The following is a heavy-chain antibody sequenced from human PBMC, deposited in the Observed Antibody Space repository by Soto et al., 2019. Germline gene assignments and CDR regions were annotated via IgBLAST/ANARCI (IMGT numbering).Heavy chain of an antibody. D-gene: IGHD3-3*01. Sequence: SVKVSCKASGGTFSSHAINSVRQAPGQGLEWMGGIIPIFGTANYAQKFQGRVTITADKSTSTAYMELSSLRSEDTAVYYCARGAIFGVVLIWDYWGQGSLLTVSS. CDR3: ARGAIFGVVLIWDY. V-gene: IGHV1-69*06. CDR1: GGTFSSHA. CDR2: IIPIFGTA. J-gene: IGHJ4*02.